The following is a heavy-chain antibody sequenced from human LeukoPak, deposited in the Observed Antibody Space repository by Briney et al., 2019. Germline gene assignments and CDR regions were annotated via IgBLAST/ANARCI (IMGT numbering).Heavy chain of an antibody. CDR3: ARAPSECSGGSCYEKTRLCYCYYYGMDV. J-gene: IGHJ6*04. CDR2: INPNSGGT. V-gene: IGHV1-2*04. Sequence: ASVTLSCKVSGYTFTGYYMHWVRHPHGQGRGWMGWINPNSGGTNYAQSFQGWVSMRSDKSSSTAYMELSRLRSDVTAVYYCARAPSECSGGSCYEKTRLCYCYYYGMDVWGKGTTVTVSS. D-gene: IGHD2-15*01. CDR1: GYTFTGYY.